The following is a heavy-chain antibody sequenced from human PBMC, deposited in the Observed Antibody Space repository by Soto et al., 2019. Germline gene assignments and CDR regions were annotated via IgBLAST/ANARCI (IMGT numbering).Heavy chain of an antibody. CDR2: ISAIIGKT. CDR1: GGTFSSYA. CDR3: ARDWQGYDFWSGYSARWFDP. D-gene: IGHD3-3*01. J-gene: IGHJ5*02. V-gene: IGHV1-69*10. Sequence: SVKVSCKASGGTFSSYAISWVRQAPGQGLEWMGGISAIIGKTNYAQKFQGRVTMTTDTSTSTAYMELRSLRSDDTAVYYCARDWQGYDFWSGYSARWFDPWGQGTLVTVSS.